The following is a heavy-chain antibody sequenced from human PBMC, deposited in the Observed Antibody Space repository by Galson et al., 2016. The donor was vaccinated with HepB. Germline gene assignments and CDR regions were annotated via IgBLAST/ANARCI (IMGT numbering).Heavy chain of an antibody. J-gene: IGHJ6*02. CDR3: YGMDV. CDR2: MDPKSGAT. Sequence: SGYTFINYDLYWVRQATGQGLEWMGWMDPKSGATGYAQKFQGRVTMTRDTSINTAYMELSSLRSEDTAVYYCYGMDVWGQGTTVTVSS. V-gene: IGHV1-8*01. CDR1: GYTFINYD.